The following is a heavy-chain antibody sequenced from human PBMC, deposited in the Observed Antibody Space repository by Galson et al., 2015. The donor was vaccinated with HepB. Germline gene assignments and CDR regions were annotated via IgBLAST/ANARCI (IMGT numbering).Heavy chain of an antibody. V-gene: IGHV4-4*07. CDR1: GGPTTGYY. Sequence: ETLSLTCTVSGGPTTGYYWSWIRRPAGKGLEWIGRIYSTGSTNYNPSLKSRVSMSVDTSKKEVSLKLSSVTAADTAVYYCATENGYYGDFLDYWGQGTPVTVSS. D-gene: IGHD3-22*01. CDR2: IYSTGST. J-gene: IGHJ4*02. CDR3: ATENGYYGDFLDY.